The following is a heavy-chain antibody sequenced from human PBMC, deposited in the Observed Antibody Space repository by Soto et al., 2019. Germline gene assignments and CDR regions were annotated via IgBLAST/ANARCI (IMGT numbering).Heavy chain of an antibody. D-gene: IGHD6-19*01. J-gene: IGHJ4*02. CDR1: GFTFSSYG. CDR2: IWYDGSNK. CDR3: ARPSRSALLAVAGYFGY. V-gene: IGHV3-33*01. Sequence: QVQLVESGGGVVQPGRSLRLSCAASGFTFSSYGMHGVRQAPGKGLEWVAVIWYDGSNKYYADSVKGRVPISRDNSKTALYLQMNSLRAEHTAVYYCARPSRSALLAVAGYFGYWGQGSLATVSS.